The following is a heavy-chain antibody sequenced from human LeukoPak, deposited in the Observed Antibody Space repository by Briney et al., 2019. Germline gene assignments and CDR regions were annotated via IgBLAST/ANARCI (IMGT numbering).Heavy chain of an antibody. D-gene: IGHD5-24*01. V-gene: IGHV3-21*01. CDR1: GFTFSSYS. J-gene: IGHJ4*02. CDR2: ISSSSSYI. CDR3: ARDDGYRGVDY. Sequence: GGSLRLSCAASGFTFSSYSMNWVRQAPGKGLEWVSSISSSSSYIYYADSVEGRFTVSRDNAKNSLYLQMNSLRVEDTAVYYCARDDGYRGVDYWGQGTLATVSS.